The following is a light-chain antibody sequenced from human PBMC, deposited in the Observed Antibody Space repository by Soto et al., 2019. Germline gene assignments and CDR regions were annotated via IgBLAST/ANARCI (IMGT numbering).Light chain of an antibody. Sequence: QSVLTQPPSVSGAPGQRVTISLTGSSSNIGAGYDVHWYQQLPGTAPKLLIYGNSNRPSGVPDRFSGSKSGTSASLAITGLQAQHEADYYCQSYDSSLSAHVVFGGGTKLTVL. CDR1: SSNIGAGYD. J-gene: IGLJ2*01. CDR3: QSYDSSLSAHVV. CDR2: GNS. V-gene: IGLV1-40*01.